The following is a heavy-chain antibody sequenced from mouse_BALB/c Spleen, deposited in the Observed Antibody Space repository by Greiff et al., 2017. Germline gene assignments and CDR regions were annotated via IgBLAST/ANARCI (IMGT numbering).Heavy chain of an antibody. V-gene: IGHV2-9*02. D-gene: IGHD4-1*01. Sequence: VQVVESGPGLVAPSQSLSITCTVSGFSLTSYGVHWVRQPPGKGLEWLGVIWAGGSTNYNSALMSRLSISKDNSKSQVFLKMNSLQTDDTAMYYCARQTGNAMDYWGQGTSVTVSS. CDR2: IWAGGST. CDR1: GFSLTSYG. J-gene: IGHJ4*01. CDR3: ARQTGNAMDY.